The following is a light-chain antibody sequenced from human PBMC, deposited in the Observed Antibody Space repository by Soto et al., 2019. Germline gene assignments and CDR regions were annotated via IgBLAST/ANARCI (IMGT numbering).Light chain of an antibody. J-gene: IGKJ1*01. CDR1: QSVDSNF. CDR2: GAS. V-gene: IGKV3-20*01. Sequence: EVVLTQSPGTLSLSPGERATLSCRASQSVDSNFLAWYQMKPGQAPRLLIYGASSRATGIPDRFSGGGSDTDFTLTITSLAPEDFAVYYCHQYGSSHRTFGQGTKVEIK. CDR3: HQYGSSHRT.